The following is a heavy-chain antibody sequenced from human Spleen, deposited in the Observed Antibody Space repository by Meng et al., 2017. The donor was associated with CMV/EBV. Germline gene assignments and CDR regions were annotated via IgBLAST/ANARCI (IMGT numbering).Heavy chain of an antibody. V-gene: IGHV3-9*01. CDR1: GFIFDNFA. CDR3: ARDRLPEEGMDV. J-gene: IGHJ6*02. CDR2: ISWGGGTI. Sequence: LSLTCAASGFIFDNFALHWVRQVPGKGLEWVSSISWGGGTIHYADSVKGRFTISRDNAKNSLYLQMNSLRAEDTAVYYCARDRLPEEGMDVWGQGTTVTVSS.